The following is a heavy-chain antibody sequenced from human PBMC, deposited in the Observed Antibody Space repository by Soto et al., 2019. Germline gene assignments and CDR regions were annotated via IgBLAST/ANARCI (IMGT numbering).Heavy chain of an antibody. CDR2: ISASGGST. CDR3: ACYLGAYYYFGMDV. D-gene: IGHD2-2*01. V-gene: IGHV3-23*01. Sequence: EVQLLESGGGLVQPGGSLRLSCAASGFTFSSYAMSWVRQAPGKGLEWVSAISASGGSTYYAGSVKGRFTISGDNPKTTLYMQMNSLRAEDTAVYYWACYLGAYYYFGMDVWGQGATVTVSS. CDR1: GFTFSSYA. J-gene: IGHJ6*02.